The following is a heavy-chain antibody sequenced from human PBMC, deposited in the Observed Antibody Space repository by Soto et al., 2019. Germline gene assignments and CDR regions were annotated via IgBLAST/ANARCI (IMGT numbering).Heavy chain of an antibody. Sequence: QVQLQESGPGLVKPSGTLSLTCAVSSGSVFSSNWWSWVRLPPGKGLEWIGETRNSGGANYNPSLKSRVTITVDRSRNHIFLEVSSVTAADTAVYYCASHLVMAGTRGFDHWGLGTLVTVSS. CDR3: ASHLVMAGTRGFDH. V-gene: IGHV4-4*02. CDR2: TRNSGGA. CDR1: SGSVFSSNW. D-gene: IGHD6-19*01. J-gene: IGHJ4*02.